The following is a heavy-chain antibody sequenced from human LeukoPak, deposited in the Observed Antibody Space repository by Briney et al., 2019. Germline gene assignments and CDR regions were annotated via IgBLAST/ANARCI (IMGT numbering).Heavy chain of an antibody. J-gene: IGHJ4*02. V-gene: IGHV3-30*02. CDR2: IRYDGSNK. CDR3: AKDEGEVYAKGYFDY. Sequence: QAGGSLRLSCAASGFTFSSYGMHWVRQAPGKGLEWVAFIRYDGSNKYYADSVKGRFTISRDNSKNTLYLQMNSLRAEDTAVYYCAKDEGEVYAKGYFDYWGQGTLVTVSS. D-gene: IGHD2-8*01. CDR1: GFTFSSYG.